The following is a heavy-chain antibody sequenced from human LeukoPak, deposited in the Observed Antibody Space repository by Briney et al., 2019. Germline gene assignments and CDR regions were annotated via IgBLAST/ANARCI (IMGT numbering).Heavy chain of an antibody. V-gene: IGHV1-24*01. Sequence: ASVKVSCKVSGYTLTELSMHWVRQAPGKGLEWMGGFDPEDGETIYAQKFQGRVTMTEDTSTDTAYMELSSLRSEDTAVYYCATDGIAAAGRGIYPLRWFDPWGQGTLVTVSS. CDR1: GYTLTELS. CDR3: ATDGIAAAGRGIYPLRWFDP. D-gene: IGHD6-13*01. CDR2: FDPEDGET. J-gene: IGHJ5*02.